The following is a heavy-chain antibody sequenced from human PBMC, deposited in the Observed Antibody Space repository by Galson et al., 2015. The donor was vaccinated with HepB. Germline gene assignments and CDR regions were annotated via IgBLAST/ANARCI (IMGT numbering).Heavy chain of an antibody. CDR3: ASGVGEGIATHYYYYGMDV. V-gene: IGHV7-4-1*02. Sequence: SVKVSCKASGYTFTSYAMNWVRQAPGQGPERMGWINTNTGNPTYAQGFTGRFVFSLDTSVSTAYLQISSLKAEDTAVYYCASGVGEGIATHYYYYGMDVWGQGTTVTVSS. D-gene: IGHD6-13*01. J-gene: IGHJ6*02. CDR1: GYTFTSYA. CDR2: INTNTGNP.